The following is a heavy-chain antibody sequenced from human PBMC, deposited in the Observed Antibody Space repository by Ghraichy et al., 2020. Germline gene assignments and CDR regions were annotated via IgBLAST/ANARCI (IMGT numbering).Heavy chain of an antibody. D-gene: IGHD3-22*01. J-gene: IGHJ5*02. V-gene: IGHV3-64D*06. CDR3: VRDYYHNVVDP. Sequence: GGSLRLSCSVSGASFSTFAMHWIRQAPGKGLQYVSGISGSGDYIYYADSVKGRFTISRDYSKNTLYFQMTSLRAEDTAVYYCVRDYYHNVVDPWGQGTLVTCSS. CDR1: GASFSTFA. CDR2: ISGSGDYI.